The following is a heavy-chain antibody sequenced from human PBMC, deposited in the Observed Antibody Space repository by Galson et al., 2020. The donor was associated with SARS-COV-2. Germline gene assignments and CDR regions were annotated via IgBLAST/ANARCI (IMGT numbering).Heavy chain of an antibody. V-gene: IGHV3-30*03. J-gene: IGHJ6*02. Sequence: GESLQISCAASGFTFSSYGMHWVRQAPGKGLEWVAVISYDGSNKYYADSVKGRFTISRDNSKNTLYLQMNSLRAEDTAVYYCARGGGYTALHYGMDVWGQGTTVTVSS. D-gene: IGHD5-18*01. CDR3: ARGGGYTALHYGMDV. CDR2: ISYDGSNK. CDR1: GFTFSSYG.